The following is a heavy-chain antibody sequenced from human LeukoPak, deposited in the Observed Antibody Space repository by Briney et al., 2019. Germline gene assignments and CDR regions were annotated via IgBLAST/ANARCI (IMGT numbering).Heavy chain of an antibody. D-gene: IGHD6-13*01. Sequence: GRSLRLSCAASGFTFSTYGMHWVRQAPGKGLEWVAVIWHGGSDKYYADSVKGRFTISRDNSKNTLYLQMNSLRAEDTAVYYCAKSPSLAAAGTGYFQHWGQGTLVTVSS. J-gene: IGHJ1*01. CDR1: GFTFSTYG. V-gene: IGHV3-30*18. CDR2: IWHGGSDK. CDR3: AKSPSLAAAGTGYFQH.